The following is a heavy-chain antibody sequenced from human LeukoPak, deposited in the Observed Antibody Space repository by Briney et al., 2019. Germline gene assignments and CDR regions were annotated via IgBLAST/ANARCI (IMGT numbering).Heavy chain of an antibody. D-gene: IGHD2-2*01. CDR2: IYPGDSDT. CDR3: ARAPDLDIVVVYDAFDI. Sequence: GESLKISCKGSGYSFTSYWIGWVRQMPGKGLDWMGIIYPGDSDTRYSPSFQGQVTISADKSISTAYLQWSSLQASDTAMYYCARAPDLDIVVVYDAFDIWGQGTMVTVSS. CDR1: GYSFTSYW. V-gene: IGHV5-51*01. J-gene: IGHJ3*02.